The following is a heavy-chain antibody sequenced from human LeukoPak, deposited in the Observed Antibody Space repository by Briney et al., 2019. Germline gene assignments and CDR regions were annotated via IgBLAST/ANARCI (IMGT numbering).Heavy chain of an antibody. CDR3: ARGDDFWSGCYGY. J-gene: IGHJ4*02. D-gene: IGHD3-3*01. Sequence: SETLSLTCTVSGYSISSGYYWSWIRQPPGKGLEWIGYIYYSGSTNYNPSLKSRVTISVDTSKNQFSLKLSSVTAADTAVYYCARGDDFWSGCYGYWGQGTLVTVSS. CDR2: IYYSGST. CDR1: GYSISSGYY. V-gene: IGHV4-61*01.